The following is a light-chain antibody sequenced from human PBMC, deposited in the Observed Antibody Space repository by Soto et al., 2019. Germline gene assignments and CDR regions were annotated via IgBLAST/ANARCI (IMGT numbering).Light chain of an antibody. Sequence: EIVMTHSPATLSVSPGERATLSCRASQSVNSNLAWYQQKPGQAPRLLIYGASTRATGIPARFSGSGFGTEFTLTISSLQSEDFVTYYCQHYNDWGTFGQGTKLEIK. J-gene: IGKJ2*01. CDR3: QHYNDWGT. CDR1: QSVNSN. V-gene: IGKV3-15*01. CDR2: GAS.